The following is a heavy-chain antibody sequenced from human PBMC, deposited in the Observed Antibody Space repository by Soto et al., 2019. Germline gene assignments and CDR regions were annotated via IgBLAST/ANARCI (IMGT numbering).Heavy chain of an antibody. D-gene: IGHD5-12*01. CDR3: ARDASAYDWEIVGWYPSGFDP. V-gene: IGHV3-33*01. CDR2: IWYDGSNR. CDR1: GFTFSTYG. J-gene: IGHJ5*02. Sequence: GGSLRLSCAASGFTFSTYGMHWVRQAPGKGLEWVAIIWYDGSNRYYADSVKGRFTISRDDSKNTLYLQMNNLRAEDAAVYYCARDASAYDWEIVGWYPSGFDPWGQGTLVTVSS.